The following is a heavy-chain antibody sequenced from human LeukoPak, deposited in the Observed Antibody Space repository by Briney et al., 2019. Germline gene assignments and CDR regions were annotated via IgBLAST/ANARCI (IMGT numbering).Heavy chain of an antibody. D-gene: IGHD6-13*01. CDR1: GDSISSYY. CDR3: ARIQDIAAAASGSPLFDY. Sequence: PSETLSLTCTVSGDSISSYYWSWIRQPPGKGLEFIGYIYYSGSTYYNPSLESRVTISVDTSKNQFSLKLSSVTAADTAIYYCARIQDIAAAASGSPLFDYWGQGTLVTVSS. J-gene: IGHJ4*02. V-gene: IGHV4-59*08. CDR2: IYYSGST.